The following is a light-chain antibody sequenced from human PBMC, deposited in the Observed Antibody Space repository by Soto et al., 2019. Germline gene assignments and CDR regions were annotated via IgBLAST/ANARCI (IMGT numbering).Light chain of an antibody. CDR2: EVS. Sequence: QAVVTQPASVSGSPGQSITISCTGTSSDVGGYNYVSWYQQHPGKAPKLMIYEVSKRPSGVPDRFSGSKSGNTASLTVSGLQAEDEADYYCSSYAGSNNYVFGTGTKLTVL. CDR1: SSDVGGYNY. J-gene: IGLJ1*01. V-gene: IGLV2-8*01. CDR3: SSYAGSNNYV.